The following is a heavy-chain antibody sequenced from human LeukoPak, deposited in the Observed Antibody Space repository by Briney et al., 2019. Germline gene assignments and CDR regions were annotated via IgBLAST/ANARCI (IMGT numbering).Heavy chain of an antibody. V-gene: IGHV3-21*01. D-gene: IGHD3-16*02. CDR3: ARDLGDYVWGSYRYSHFDY. J-gene: IGHJ4*02. Sequence: GGSLKLSCAASGFTFSSYSMNWVRQAPGKGLEWVSSISSSSSYIYYADSVKGRFTISRDNAKNSLYLQMNSLRAEDTAVYYCARDLGDYVWGSYRYSHFDYWGQGTLVTVSS. CDR2: ISSSSSYI. CDR1: GFTFSSYS.